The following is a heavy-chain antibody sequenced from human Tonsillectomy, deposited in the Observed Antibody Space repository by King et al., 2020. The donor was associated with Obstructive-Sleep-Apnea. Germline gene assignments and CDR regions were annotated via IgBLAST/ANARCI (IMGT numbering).Heavy chain of an antibody. CDR3: AREYWGPDY. CDR1: GFPFSSIW. CDR2: IKQEGSVK. Sequence: VQLVESGGGLVQPGGPVGLSWGALGFPFSSIWLTWVGQAPGKGLEWVANIKQEGSVKNYGDSVKGRLTISRDNAKKPVFLQMNSLTAEDTAVYYCAREYWGPDYWGQGTLVTVSS. J-gene: IGHJ4*02. V-gene: IGHV3-7*01. D-gene: IGHD3-16*01.